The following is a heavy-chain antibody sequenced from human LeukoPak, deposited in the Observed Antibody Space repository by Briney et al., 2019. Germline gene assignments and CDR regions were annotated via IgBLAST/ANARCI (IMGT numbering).Heavy chain of an antibody. CDR1: GGTFSSYA. CDR3: ARPEARYYYGSGSYYYNYYYGMDV. Sequence: SVKVSFKASGGTFSSYAISWVRQAPGPGLEWMGRIIPIPGIANYAQKSQGRVTITADKSTSTAYMELSSLRSEDTAVYYCARPEARYYYGSGSYYYNYYYGMDVWGQGTTVTVSS. D-gene: IGHD3-10*01. CDR2: IIPIPGIA. V-gene: IGHV1-69*04. J-gene: IGHJ6*02.